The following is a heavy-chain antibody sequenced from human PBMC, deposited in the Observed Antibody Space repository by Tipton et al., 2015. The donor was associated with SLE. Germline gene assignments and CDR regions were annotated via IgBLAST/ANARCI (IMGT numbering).Heavy chain of an antibody. V-gene: IGHV4-39*01. J-gene: IGHJ4*02. CDR3: VKSLDRNSWYPYYFDY. CDR1: GGSISSSSYY. D-gene: IGHD6-13*01. CDR2: IYYSGNT. Sequence: TLSLTCTVSGGSISSSSYYWGWIRQPPGKGLEWIGGIYYSGNTYYNPSLKSRVTISVDTSKLQFSLTLASVTAADAAVYCWVKSLDRNSWYPYYFDYWGQGTLGTVSA.